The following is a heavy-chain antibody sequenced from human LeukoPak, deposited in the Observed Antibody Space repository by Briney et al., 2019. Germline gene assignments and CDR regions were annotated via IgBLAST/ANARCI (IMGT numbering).Heavy chain of an antibody. CDR2: ISDRGDNK. J-gene: IGHJ4*02. CDR1: GFTFSSHA. V-gene: IGHV3-23*01. Sequence: GGSLRLSCAASGFTFSSHAMSWVRQAPGKGLEWVSAISDRGDNKQYTDSVKGRLTISRDNSKNTLYLQMNSLRADDTAVYYCAKSSRYGAGWYGRIDYWGQGTLVTVS. CDR3: AKSSRYGAGWYGRIDY. D-gene: IGHD6-19*01.